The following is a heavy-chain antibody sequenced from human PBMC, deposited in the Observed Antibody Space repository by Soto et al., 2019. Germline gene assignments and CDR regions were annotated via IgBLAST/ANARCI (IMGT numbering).Heavy chain of an antibody. CDR2: IKDDGSEK. CDR3: ARDWGTPGRGSAVGYYYHSGMDV. J-gene: IGHJ6*02. D-gene: IGHD6-13*01. CDR1: EFTFNTYW. V-gene: IGHV3-7*05. Sequence: EVQLVESGGGLVQPGGSLRLSCLASEFTFNTYWMNWVRQAPGKGLEWVANIKDDGSEKYYVDSVKGRFTISRDNAKNSLYLQMNRLRGENTDVYYCARDWGTPGRGSAVGYYYHSGMDVWGQGTTVTVSS.